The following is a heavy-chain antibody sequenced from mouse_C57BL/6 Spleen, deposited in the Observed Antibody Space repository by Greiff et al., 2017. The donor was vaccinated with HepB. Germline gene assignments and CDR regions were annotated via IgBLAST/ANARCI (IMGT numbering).Heavy chain of an antibody. Sequence: EVKLMESGPGLVKPSQSLSLTCSVTGYSITSGYYWNWIRQFPGNKLEWMGYISYDGSNNYNPSLKNRISITRDTSKNQFFLKLNSVTTEDTATYYCARYDYYGSTYFDYWGQGTTLTVSS. CDR1: GYSITSGYY. CDR2: ISYDGSN. CDR3: ARYDYYGSTYFDY. V-gene: IGHV3-6*01. D-gene: IGHD1-1*01. J-gene: IGHJ2*01.